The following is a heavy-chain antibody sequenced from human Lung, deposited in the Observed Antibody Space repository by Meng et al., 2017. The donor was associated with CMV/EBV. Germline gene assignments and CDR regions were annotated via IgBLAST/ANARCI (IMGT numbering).Heavy chain of an antibody. CDR3: AKEACSTTSCYYNYYYGLDV. CDR2: IYSGGTST. J-gene: IGHJ6*02. CDR1: GFTFSSDD. Sequence: SCAASGFTFSSDDMSWVRQAPGKGLEWVSVIYSGGTSTQYADSVKGRFTISRDNSKNTLFLQMNSLRAEDTAVYYCAKEACSTTSCYYNYYYGLDVXGQGXTVTVSS. D-gene: IGHD2-2*01. V-gene: IGHV3-23*03.